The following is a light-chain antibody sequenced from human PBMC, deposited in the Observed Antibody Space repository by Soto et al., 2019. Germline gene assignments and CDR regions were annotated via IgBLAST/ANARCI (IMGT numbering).Light chain of an antibody. Sequence: EIVLTQSPGTLSLSPGERATLCFSASQSVSSSLALYQQKPGQAPRLLIYDASNRATGIPARFSGSGSGTDFTLTISSLEPEDFAVYYCQQRSNWSITFGQGTRLEIK. J-gene: IGKJ5*01. CDR3: QQRSNWSIT. V-gene: IGKV3-11*01. CDR1: QSVSSS. CDR2: DAS.